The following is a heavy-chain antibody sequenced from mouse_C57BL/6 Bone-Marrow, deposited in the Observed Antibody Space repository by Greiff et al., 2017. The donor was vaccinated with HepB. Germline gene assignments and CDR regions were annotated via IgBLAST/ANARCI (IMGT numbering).Heavy chain of an antibody. CDR2: ISDGGSYT. D-gene: IGHD1-1*01. Sequence: EVQGVESGGGLVKPGGSLKLSCAASGFTFSSYAMSWVRQTPEKRLEWVATISDGGSYTYYPDNVKGRFTISRDNAKNNLYLQMSHLKSEDTAMYYCARDNYYGSYWYFDVWGTGTTVTVSS. J-gene: IGHJ1*03. CDR3: ARDNYYGSYWYFDV. V-gene: IGHV5-4*01. CDR1: GFTFSSYA.